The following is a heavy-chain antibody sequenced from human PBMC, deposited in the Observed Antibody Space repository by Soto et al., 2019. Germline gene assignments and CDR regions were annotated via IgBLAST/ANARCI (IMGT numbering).Heavy chain of an antibody. D-gene: IGHD3-10*01. J-gene: IGHJ4*02. CDR1: GFTFSTYW. CDR2: INGDGTTT. Sequence: EVRLVESGGGLVQPGGSLRLSCAASGFTFSTYWMHWVRQAPGKGLVWVSRINGDGTTTQYADSVKGRFTISRDNAKNTWYLQMNTLRGDDTAMYYCASIPMVRGPSDYWGQGTLVTVSS. V-gene: IGHV3-74*02. CDR3: ASIPMVRGPSDY.